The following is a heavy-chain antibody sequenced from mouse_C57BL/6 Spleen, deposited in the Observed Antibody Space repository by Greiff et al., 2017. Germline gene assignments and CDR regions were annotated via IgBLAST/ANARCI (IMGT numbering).Heavy chain of an antibody. Sequence: EVKLVESGGDLVKPGGSLKLSCAASGFTFSSYGMSWVRQTPDKRLEWVATISSGGSYTYYPDSVQGRFTISRDNAKNTLYLQMSSLKSEDTAMYYCARRGDGGVFDYWGQGTTLTVSS. CDR3: ARRGDGGVFDY. V-gene: IGHV5-6*02. J-gene: IGHJ2*01. CDR2: ISSGGSYT. D-gene: IGHD3-3*01. CDR1: GFTFSSYG.